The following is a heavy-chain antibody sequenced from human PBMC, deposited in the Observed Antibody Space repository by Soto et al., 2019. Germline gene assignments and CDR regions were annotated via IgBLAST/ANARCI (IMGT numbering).Heavy chain of an antibody. J-gene: IGHJ6*02. CDR1: GGSISSYY. Sequence: ASETLSLTCTVSGGSISSYYWGWIRQPPGKGLEWIGYIYYSGSTNYNPSLKSRVTISVDTSKNQFSLKLSSVTAADTAVYYCARTPGDFWSGYHMGYYYYGMDVWGQGTTVTVSS. V-gene: IGHV4-59*01. CDR2: IYYSGST. CDR3: ARTPGDFWSGYHMGYYYYGMDV. D-gene: IGHD3-3*01.